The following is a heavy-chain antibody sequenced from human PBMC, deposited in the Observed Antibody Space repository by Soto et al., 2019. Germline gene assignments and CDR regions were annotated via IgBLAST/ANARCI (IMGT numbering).Heavy chain of an antibody. CDR3: AKGSSGYWYPHLDY. Sequence: QVQLVESGGGVVQPGRSLRLSCAVSGFTFSSYGMHWVRQAPGKGLEWVAVISGDGGNKNYADSVKGRFTISRDNSKNTLFRQMNSVGAEDTAVFYCAKGSSGYWYPHLDYWGQGAPVTVSS. CDR1: GFTFSSYG. V-gene: IGHV3-30*18. J-gene: IGHJ4*02. CDR2: ISGDGGNK. D-gene: IGHD3-22*01.